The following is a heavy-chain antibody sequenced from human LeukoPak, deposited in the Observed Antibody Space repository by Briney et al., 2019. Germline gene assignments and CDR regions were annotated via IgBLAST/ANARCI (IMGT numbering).Heavy chain of an antibody. J-gene: IGHJ4*02. CDR1: GGSISSYY. Sequence: SETLSLTCTVSGGSISSYYWSWIRQPPGKGLEWIGYIYYSGSTNYNPSLKSRVTISVDTSKNQFSLKLSSVTAADTAVYYCARVNRVPFTSSKSHYYFDYWGQGTLVTVSS. V-gene: IGHV4-59*01. CDR3: ARVNRVPFTSSKSHYYFDY. D-gene: IGHD1-14*01. CDR2: IYYSGST.